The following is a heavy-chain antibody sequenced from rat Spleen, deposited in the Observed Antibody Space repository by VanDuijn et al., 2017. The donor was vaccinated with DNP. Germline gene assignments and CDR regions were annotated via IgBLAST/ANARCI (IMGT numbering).Heavy chain of an antibody. CDR2: ISPSGGNT. D-gene: IGHD5-1*01. CDR1: SLTLSDFN. CDR3: ATHDWVN. V-gene: IGHV5-25*01. Sequence: EVQLVESGGGLVQPGRSLKLSCPASSLTLSDFNMAWVRQVPKRGLEWVASISPSGGNTFYRDSVKGRFTISRDNAKSTLYLQMDSLRSEDTATYYCATHDWVNWGQGVMVTVSS. J-gene: IGHJ2*01.